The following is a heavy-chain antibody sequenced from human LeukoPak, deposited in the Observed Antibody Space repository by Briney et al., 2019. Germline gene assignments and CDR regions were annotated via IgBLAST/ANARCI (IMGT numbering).Heavy chain of an antibody. CDR2: VSGSGDST. V-gene: IGHV3-23*01. Sequence: PGGSLRLSCAASGFTFSSYAMSWVRQAPGKGLEWVSAVSGSGDSTYYVDSVKGRFTISRDNSKNTLYLQMNSLRAEDTAVYYCATRDYGYYWGQGTLVTVSS. CDR3: ATRDYGYY. CDR1: GFTFSSYA. D-gene: IGHD4-17*01. J-gene: IGHJ4*02.